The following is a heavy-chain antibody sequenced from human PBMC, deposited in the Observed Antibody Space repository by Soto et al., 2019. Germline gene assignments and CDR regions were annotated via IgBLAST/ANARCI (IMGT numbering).Heavy chain of an antibody. Sequence: EVQLVESGGGLVKPGGSLRLSCAASGFTFSNAWMSWVRQAPGKGLEWVGRIKTKTDGGTTDYAAPVKGRFTISRDYSQNTLYLQMNSLKTEYTAVYYCTTGVTSRGMDVWGQGTTVTVSS. CDR1: GFTFSNAW. D-gene: IGHD2-21*02. J-gene: IGHJ6*02. CDR2: IKTKTDGGTT. CDR3: TTGVTSRGMDV. V-gene: IGHV3-15*01.